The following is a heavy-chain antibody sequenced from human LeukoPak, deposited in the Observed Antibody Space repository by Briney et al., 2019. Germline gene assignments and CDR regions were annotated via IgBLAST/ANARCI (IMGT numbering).Heavy chain of an antibody. Sequence: SETLSLTCTVSGGSMTTHHWNWIRQTPGRGLECVGYVFDSGRTKVNPSLTSRVTLSTDTYKNQLSLRLSSVTAADTAVYYCTTIKRGDIFGYFDFWGQGILVTVSS. CDR1: GGSMTTHH. CDR2: VFDSGRT. CDR3: TTIKRGDIFGYFDF. J-gene: IGHJ4*02. V-gene: IGHV4-59*11. D-gene: IGHD5-18*01.